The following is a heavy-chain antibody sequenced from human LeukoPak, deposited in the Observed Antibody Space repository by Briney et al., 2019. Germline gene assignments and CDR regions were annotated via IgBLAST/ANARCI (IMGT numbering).Heavy chain of an antibody. Sequence: GGSLRLSCAASGFSFSTYAMHWVGQAPGKGLEWVALISYDGSNKYYADSVKGRFTISRDNSKNTLYLQMNSLRAEDTAVYYCARDIDVCQDNLFGHWGQGTLVTVSS. CDR1: GFSFSTYA. CDR3: ARDIDVCQDNLFGH. V-gene: IGHV3-30-3*01. J-gene: IGHJ4*02. CDR2: ISYDGSNK. D-gene: IGHD1-14*01.